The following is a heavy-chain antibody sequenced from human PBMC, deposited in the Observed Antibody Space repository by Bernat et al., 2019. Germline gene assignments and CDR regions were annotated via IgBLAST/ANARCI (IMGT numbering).Heavy chain of an antibody. CDR2: ISYDGSNK. V-gene: IGHV3-30*18. D-gene: IGHD6-6*01. CDR1: GFTFSSYG. J-gene: IGHJ2*01. CDR3: AKDFREYSRGPGYFDL. Sequence: QVQLVESGGGVVQPGRSLRLPCAASGFTFSSYGMHWVRQAPGKGLEWVAVISYDGSNKYYADSVRGRFTISRDNSKNTLYLQMNSLRAEDTTVYYCAKDFREYSRGPGYFDLWGRGTLVTVSS.